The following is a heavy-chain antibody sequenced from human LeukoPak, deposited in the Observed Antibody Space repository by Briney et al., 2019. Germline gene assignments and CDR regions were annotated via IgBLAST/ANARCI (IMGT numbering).Heavy chain of an antibody. CDR2: IYHSGST. D-gene: IGHD2-2*01. J-gene: IGHJ4*02. CDR1: GYSISSGYY. V-gene: IGHV4-38-2*02. Sequence: SETLSLTCTVSGYSISSGYYWGWIRQPPGKGLEWIESIYHSGSTYYNPSLKSRVTISVDTSKNQFSLKLSSVTAADTAVYYCARVYCSSTSCSDFDYWGQGTLVTVSS. CDR3: ARVYCSSTSCSDFDY.